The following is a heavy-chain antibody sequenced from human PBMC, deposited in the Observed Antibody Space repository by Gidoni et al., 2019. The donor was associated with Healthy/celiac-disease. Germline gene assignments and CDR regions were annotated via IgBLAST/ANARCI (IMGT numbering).Heavy chain of an antibody. Sequence: QVQLQQWGAGLLKPSETLSLTCAVYGGSFSGYYWSWIRQPPGKGLEWIGEINHSGSTNYNPSLKSRVTISVDTSKNQFSLKLSSVTAADTAVYYCARAPLEYCSSTSCYSYYYYYMDVWGKGTTVTVSS. J-gene: IGHJ6*03. CDR2: INHSGST. CDR3: ARAPLEYCSSTSCYSYYYYYMDV. CDR1: GGSFSGYY. D-gene: IGHD2-2*01. V-gene: IGHV4-34*01.